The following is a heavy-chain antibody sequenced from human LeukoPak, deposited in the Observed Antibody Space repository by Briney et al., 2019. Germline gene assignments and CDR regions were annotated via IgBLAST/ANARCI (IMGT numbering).Heavy chain of an antibody. V-gene: IGHV3-7*01. CDR2: IKEDGSQK. J-gene: IGHJ5*02. CDR3: ARGVGSSWSLDP. Sequence: GGSLRLSCAASGFTFSSYAMSWVRQAPGKGLEWVANIKEDGSQKYYVDSVKGRFTTSRDNAKNSLYLQMNSLRGEDTAVYYCARGVGSSWSLDPWGQGTLVTVSS. D-gene: IGHD6-13*01. CDR1: GFTFSSYA.